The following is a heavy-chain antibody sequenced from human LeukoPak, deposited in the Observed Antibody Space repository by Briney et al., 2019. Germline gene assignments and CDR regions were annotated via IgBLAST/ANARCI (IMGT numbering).Heavy chain of an antibody. J-gene: IGHJ5*02. CDR3: ARAAGGLDIVATIRSFDP. D-gene: IGHD5-12*01. V-gene: IGHV1-69*05. Sequence: SVKVSCKASGCTFSSYAISWVRLAPGQGLEWMGGIIPIFGTANYAQKFQGRVTITTDESTSTAYMELSSLRSEDTAVYYCARAAGGLDIVATIRSFDPWGQGTLVTVSS. CDR1: GCTFSSYA. CDR2: IIPIFGTA.